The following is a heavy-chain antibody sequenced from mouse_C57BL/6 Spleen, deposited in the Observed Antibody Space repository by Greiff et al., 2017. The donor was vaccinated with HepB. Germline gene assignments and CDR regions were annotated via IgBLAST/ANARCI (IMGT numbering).Heavy chain of an antibody. J-gene: IGHJ4*01. CDR2: INPNNGGT. D-gene: IGHD1-1*02. Sequence: EVQLQQSGPELVKPGASVKIPCKASGYTFTDYNMDWVKQSHGKSLEWIGDINPNNGGTIYNQKFKGKATLTVDKSSSTAYMELRSLTSEDTAVYYCARMRLFNAMDYWGQGTSVTVSS. CDR3: ARMRLFNAMDY. CDR1: GYTFTDYN. V-gene: IGHV1-18*01.